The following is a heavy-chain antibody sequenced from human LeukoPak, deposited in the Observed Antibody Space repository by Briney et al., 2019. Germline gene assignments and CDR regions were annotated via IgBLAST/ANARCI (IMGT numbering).Heavy chain of an antibody. CDR3: ATDLDWGAIGYFDL. CDR2: FDPEDGET. CDR1: GGTFSSYA. J-gene: IGHJ2*01. V-gene: IGHV1-24*01. Sequence: ASVKVSCKASGGTFSSYAISWVRQAPGKGLEWMGGFDPEDGETIYAQKFQGRVTMTEDTSTDTAYMELSSLRSEDTAVYYCATDLDWGAIGYFDLWGRGTLVTVSS. D-gene: IGHD3/OR15-3a*01.